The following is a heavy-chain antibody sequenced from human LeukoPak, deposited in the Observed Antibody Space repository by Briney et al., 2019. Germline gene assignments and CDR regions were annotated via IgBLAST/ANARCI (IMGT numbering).Heavy chain of an antibody. J-gene: IGHJ4*02. CDR3: ARVSGWNPLEAAHLDY. CDR1: GGSISSSTYY. V-gene: IGHV4-39*07. CDR2: MYYSGST. D-gene: IGHD6-19*01. Sequence: PSETLSLTCTVSGGSISSSTYYWGWIRQPPGMGLEWLGSMYYSGSTYHNPSLKSRVTMSVDTSKNQCSLKLSSVTAADTAVYYCARVSGWNPLEAAHLDYWGQGTLVTVSS.